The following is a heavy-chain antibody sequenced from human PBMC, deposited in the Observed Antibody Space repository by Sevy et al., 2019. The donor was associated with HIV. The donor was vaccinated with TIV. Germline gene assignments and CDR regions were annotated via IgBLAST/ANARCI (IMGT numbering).Heavy chain of an antibody. CDR1: GGSFSGYY. J-gene: IGHJ6*02. D-gene: IGHD2-15*01. V-gene: IGHV4-34*01. CDR3: AGMSGGSADYYYYGMDV. CDR2: INHSGST. Sequence: SETLSLTCAVYGGSFSGYYWSWSRQPPGKGLEWIGEINHSGSTNYNPPLKSRVTISVDTSKNQFSLKLSSVTAADTAVYYCAGMSGGSADYYYYGMDVWGQGTTVTVSS.